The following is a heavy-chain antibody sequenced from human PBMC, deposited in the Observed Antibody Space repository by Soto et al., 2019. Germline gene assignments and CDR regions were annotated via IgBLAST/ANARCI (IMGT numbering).Heavy chain of an antibody. CDR2: IIHSGST. CDR1: GDSVSSGSYY. D-gene: IGHD6-13*01. J-gene: IGHJ4*02. V-gene: IGHV4-61*01. Sequence: QVQLQESGPGLVKPSETLSLACNVSGDSVSSGSYYWTWIRQPPGKGLEWIGYIIHSGSTDYNPSLQSRVTISLATSKNQFSLNLSSVTAADTAVYYCARQRVAAAQYYFDYWGQGTLVTVSS. CDR3: ARQRVAAAQYYFDY.